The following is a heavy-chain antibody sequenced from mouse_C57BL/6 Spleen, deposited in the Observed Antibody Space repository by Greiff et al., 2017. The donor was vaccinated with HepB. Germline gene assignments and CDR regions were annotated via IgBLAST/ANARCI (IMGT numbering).Heavy chain of an antibody. J-gene: IGHJ3*01. D-gene: IGHD1-1*01. CDR3: ARDYYGSSYTLAWFAY. Sequence: EVQLQQSGAELVKPGASVKLSCTASGFNIKDYYMHWVKQRTEQGLEWIGRIDPEDGETKYAPKFQGKATRTADTSANTAYLQLSSLTSEDTAVYYGARDYYGSSYTLAWFAYWGQGTLVTVSA. V-gene: IGHV14-2*01. CDR2: IDPEDGET. CDR1: GFNIKDYY.